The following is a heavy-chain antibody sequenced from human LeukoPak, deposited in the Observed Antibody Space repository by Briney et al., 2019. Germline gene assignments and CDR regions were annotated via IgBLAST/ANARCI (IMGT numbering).Heavy chain of an antibody. D-gene: IGHD1-26*01. Sequence: SETLSLTCTVSGGSISSYYWSWIRQPPGKGLEWIAYIYYSGSTDYNPSLKSRVTISLDTSKNQFSLKLSSVTAADTAVYYCARHDPIVGTPDAFDIWGQGTMVTVSS. CDR3: ARHDPIVGTPDAFDI. CDR1: GGSISSYY. V-gene: IGHV4-59*08. J-gene: IGHJ3*02. CDR2: IYYSGST.